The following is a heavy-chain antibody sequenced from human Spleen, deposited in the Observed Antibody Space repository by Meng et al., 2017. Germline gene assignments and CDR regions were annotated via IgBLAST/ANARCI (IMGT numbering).Heavy chain of an antibody. J-gene: IGHJ5*02. Sequence: VQLVESGGGVVQPGGALRLSCATSGINFSTAWMTWFRQAPGKGLEWVGRIKSKPDGGTADYGAPVQGRFTISKDDSKNTLYLQMNSLKTEDTAVYYCSTDRSWFDPWGQGTLVTVSS. CDR3: STDRSWFDP. CDR1: GINFSTAW. CDR2: IKSKPDGGTA. V-gene: IGHV3-15*01.